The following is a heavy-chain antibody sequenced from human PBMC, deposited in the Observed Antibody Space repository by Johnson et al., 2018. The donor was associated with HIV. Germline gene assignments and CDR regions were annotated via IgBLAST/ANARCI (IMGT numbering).Heavy chain of an antibody. J-gene: IGHJ3*02. Sequence: VQLVESGGGVVQPGGSLRLSCAASEFTFSNYAMHWVRQAPGKGLEWVANIKQDGSEKYYVDSVKGRFTISRDNAKNSLYLQMNSLRAEDTAVYYCARQKNAQGRGRKFDAFDIWGQGTMVTVSS. D-gene: IGHD3-10*01. CDR1: EFTFSNYA. CDR3: ARQKNAQGRGRKFDAFDI. V-gene: IGHV3-7*02. CDR2: IKQDGSEK.